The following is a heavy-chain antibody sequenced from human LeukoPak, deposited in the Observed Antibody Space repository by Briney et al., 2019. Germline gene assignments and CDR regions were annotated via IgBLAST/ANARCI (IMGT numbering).Heavy chain of an antibody. CDR1: GFTFSSYA. CDR2: ISCDGSNK. D-gene: IGHD2-2*01. V-gene: IGHV3-30-3*01. J-gene: IGHJ3*02. Sequence: PGGSLRLPCAASGFTFSSYAMHWVRQAPGKGLEWVAVISCDGSNKYYADSVKGRFTISRDNSKNTLYLQMNSLRAEDTAVYYCARGSSAVGDAFDIWGQGTMVTVSS. CDR3: ARGSSAVGDAFDI.